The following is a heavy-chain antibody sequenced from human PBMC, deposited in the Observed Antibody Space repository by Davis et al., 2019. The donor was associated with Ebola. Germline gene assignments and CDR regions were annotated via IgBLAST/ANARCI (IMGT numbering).Heavy chain of an antibody. J-gene: IGHJ4*02. D-gene: IGHD5-24*01. CDR3: AREGTYKTSFDY. Sequence: PGGSLRLSCAASGFTFSSYAMHWVRQASGKGLEWVAVISYDGSNKYYADSVKGRFTISRDNSKNTLYLQMNSLRAEDTAVYYCAREGTYKTSFDYWGQGTLVTVSS. CDR1: GFTFSSYA. CDR2: ISYDGSNK. V-gene: IGHV3-30-3*01.